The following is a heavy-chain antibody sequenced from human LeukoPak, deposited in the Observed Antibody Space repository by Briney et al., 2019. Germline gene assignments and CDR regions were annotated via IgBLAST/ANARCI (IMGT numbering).Heavy chain of an antibody. CDR1: GFTFSSYG. D-gene: IGHD6-6*01. V-gene: IGHV3-33*01. CDR2: IWYDGSNK. Sequence: GRSLRLSCAASGFTFSSYGMHWVRQAPGKGLEWVAVIWYDGSNKYYADSVKGRFTISRDNSKNTLYLQMNSLRAGDTAVYYCARGAARPSAFDIWGQGTMVTVSS. CDR3: ARGAARPSAFDI. J-gene: IGHJ3*02.